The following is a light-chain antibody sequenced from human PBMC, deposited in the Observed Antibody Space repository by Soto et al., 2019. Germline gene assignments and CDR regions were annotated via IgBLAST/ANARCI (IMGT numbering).Light chain of an antibody. J-gene: IGKJ1*01. V-gene: IGKV1-39*01. CDR1: RSISNY. Sequence: DIPMTQSPSSLSASVGDRVTITCRASRSISNYLNWYQQKSGKVPRLLIYAASSLQPGVPSRFSGTGTGTAFTLTITSLQPEDSANYYCQQSYSVPLFGPGTRVDLK. CDR2: AAS. CDR3: QQSYSVPL.